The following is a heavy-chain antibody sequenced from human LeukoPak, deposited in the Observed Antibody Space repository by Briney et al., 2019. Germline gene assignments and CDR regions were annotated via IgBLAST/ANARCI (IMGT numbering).Heavy chain of an antibody. D-gene: IGHD2-21*01. CDR1: GGSISSYY. CDR2: IYYSGST. J-gene: IGHJ4*02. CDR3: ARDMCGGDCYTHYFDY. V-gene: IGHV4-59*01. Sequence: PSETPSLTCTVSGGSISSYYWSWIRQPPGKGLEWIGYIYYSGSTNYNPSLKSRVTISVDTSKNQFSLKLSSVTAADTAVYYCARDMCGGDCYTHYFDYWGQGTLVTVSS.